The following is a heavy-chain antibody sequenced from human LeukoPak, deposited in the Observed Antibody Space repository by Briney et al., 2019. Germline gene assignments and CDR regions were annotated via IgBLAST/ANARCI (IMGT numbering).Heavy chain of an antibody. V-gene: IGHV3-7*03. CDR2: INQDGSEK. CDR3: ARRAGDYSHPYDY. CDR1: GFTFSSYW. Sequence: GGSLRLSCGASGFTFSSYWMSWVRQAPGKGLEWVANINQDGSEKYYVDSVKGRFTISRDNAKNSLYLQMNSLRAEDTAMYYCARRAGDYSHPYDYWGQGTLVTVSS. J-gene: IGHJ4*02. D-gene: IGHD3-22*01.